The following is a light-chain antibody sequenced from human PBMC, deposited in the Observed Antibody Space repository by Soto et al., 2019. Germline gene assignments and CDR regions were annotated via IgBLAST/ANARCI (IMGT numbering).Light chain of an antibody. V-gene: IGLV1-51*01. CDR2: DNN. CDR3: GTWDTSLSAGGV. CDR1: SSNIGDNY. J-gene: IGLJ1*01. Sequence: QSVLTPPPSVSAAPGQKVTISCSGSSSNIGDNYVSWYQQLPGTAPKLLIYDNNKRPSVIPDRFSGSKSGTSATLGITGLQTGDEADYYCGTWDTSLSAGGVFGTGTKLTVL.